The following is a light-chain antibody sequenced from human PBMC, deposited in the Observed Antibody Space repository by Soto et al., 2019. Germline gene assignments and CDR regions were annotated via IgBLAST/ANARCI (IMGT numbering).Light chain of an antibody. CDR2: GAS. CDR1: QSVSSSY. V-gene: IGKV3-20*01. CDR3: QQYGSSPHT. Sequence: EIVLTQSPGTLSLSPGERATLSCRASQSVSSSYLAWYQQKTGQAPRLLIYGASSRATGIPDRFSGSGSGTDVTLTISRLEPEDFAMYYCQQYGSSPHTFGQGTKLEIK. J-gene: IGKJ2*01.